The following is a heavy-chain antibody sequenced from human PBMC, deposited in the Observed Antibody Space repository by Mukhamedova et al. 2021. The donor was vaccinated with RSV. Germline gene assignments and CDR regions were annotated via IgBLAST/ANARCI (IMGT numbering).Heavy chain of an antibody. CDR3: ARFVLRLGELSDDY. J-gene: IGHJ4*02. V-gene: IGHV3-21*01. Sequence: APGKGLEWVSSISSSSSYIYYADSVKGRFTISRDNAKNSLYLQMNSLRAEDTAVYYCARFVLRLGELSDDYWGQGTLVTVSS. CDR2: ISSSSSYI. D-gene: IGHD3-16*02.